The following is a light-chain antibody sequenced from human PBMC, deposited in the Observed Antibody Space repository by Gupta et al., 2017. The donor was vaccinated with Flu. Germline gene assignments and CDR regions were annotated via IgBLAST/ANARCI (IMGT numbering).Light chain of an antibody. CDR2: WAS. V-gene: IGKV4-1*01. J-gene: IGKJ2*03. Sequence: DIVMTQFPDSLAVSLGERATINCKSSQSVLYSSNNKNYLAWYQQKPGQPPRLLVYWASTRESGVPDRFSGSGSGTDFTLTISSLQAEDVAFYYCQQDYGTPFSFGQGTKLEIK. CDR3: QQDYGTPFS. CDR1: QSVLYSSNNKNY.